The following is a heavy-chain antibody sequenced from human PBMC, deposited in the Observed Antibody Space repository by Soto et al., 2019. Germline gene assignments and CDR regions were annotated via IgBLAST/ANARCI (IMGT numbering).Heavy chain of an antibody. D-gene: IGHD4-17*01. CDR1: GFTFSSYE. CDR2: TSYDGSNT. J-gene: IGHJ6*02. V-gene: IGHV3-30-3*01. Sequence: QVQLVESGGGVVQPGRSLRLSCVASGFTFSSYEMHWVGQAPGKGLEWVAITSYDGSNTYYADSVKGRFIISRDNSKNTLDLQMDRLRVGDTAVYYCGRRSTVRYHGIDVWGQGTTVTVSS. CDR3: GRRSTVRYHGIDV.